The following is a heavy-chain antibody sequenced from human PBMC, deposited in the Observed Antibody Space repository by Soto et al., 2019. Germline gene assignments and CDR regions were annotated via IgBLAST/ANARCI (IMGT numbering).Heavy chain of an antibody. CDR2: ISWNSGSI. D-gene: IGHD3-10*01. V-gene: IGHV3-9*01. CDR3: AKDRGNYYYYGMDV. J-gene: IGHJ6*01. Sequence: GGSLRLSCAASGFTFSNYGMHWVRQAPGKGLEWVSGISWNSGSIGYADSVKGRFTISRDNAKNSLYLQMNSLRAEDTALYYCAKDRGNYYYYGMDVWGQGTTVTVSS. CDR1: GFTFSNYG.